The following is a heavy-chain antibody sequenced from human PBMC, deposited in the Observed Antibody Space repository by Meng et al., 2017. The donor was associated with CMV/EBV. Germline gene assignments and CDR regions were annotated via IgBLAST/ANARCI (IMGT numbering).Heavy chain of an antibody. J-gene: IGHJ4*02. V-gene: IGHV4-34*01. D-gene: IGHD4-17*01. Sequence: SQTLSLTGAVYGGSFSGYYWSWIRQPPGKGLEWIGEINHSGSTNYNPSLKSRVTISVDTSKNQFSLKLSSVTAADTAVYYCARVPTVTTTAYFDYWGQGTLVTVSS. CDR2: INHSGST. CDR3: ARVPTVTTTAYFDY. CDR1: GGSFSGYY.